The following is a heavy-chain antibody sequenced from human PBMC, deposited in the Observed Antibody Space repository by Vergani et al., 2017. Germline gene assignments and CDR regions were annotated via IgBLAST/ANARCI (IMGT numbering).Heavy chain of an antibody. J-gene: IGHJ5*02. Sequence: QVQLQESGPGLVKPSQTLSLTCTVSGGSISSGGYYWSWIRQHPGKGLEWIGYIYYSGRTYYNPSLKSRVTISVDTSKNQFSLKLSSVTAADTAVYYCARSVEHQHLNWFDPWGQGTLVTVSS. CDR1: GGSISSGGYY. V-gene: IGHV4-31*03. CDR3: ARSVEHQHLNWFDP. CDR2: IYYSGRT. D-gene: IGHD2-21*01.